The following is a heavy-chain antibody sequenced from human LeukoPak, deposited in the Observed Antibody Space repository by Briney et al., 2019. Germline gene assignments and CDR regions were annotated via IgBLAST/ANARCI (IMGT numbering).Heavy chain of an antibody. D-gene: IGHD3-22*01. V-gene: IGHV4-39*07. CDR2: IYYRGST. CDR1: GGSISSSIYY. Sequence: PSETLSLTCAVSGGSISSSIYYWGWIRQPPGKGLEWIGSIYYRGSTYYNPSLKSRVTISVDTSKNQFSLRLSSVTAADTAVYYCASDDYYERSGYDAFHIWGQGTMVTVSS. CDR3: ASDDYYERSGYDAFHI. J-gene: IGHJ3*02.